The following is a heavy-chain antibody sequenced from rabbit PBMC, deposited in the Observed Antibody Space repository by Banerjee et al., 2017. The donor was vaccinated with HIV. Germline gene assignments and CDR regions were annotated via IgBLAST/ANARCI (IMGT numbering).Heavy chain of an antibody. CDR2: INAVTGKA. CDR1: GFSFSNKAV. V-gene: IGHV1S45*01. CDR3: ARDSGDWCFDV. Sequence: EQLVESGGGLVQPEGSLTLTCTASGFSFSNKAVMCWVRQAPGKGLEWIACINAVTGKAVYATWAKGRFTFSKTSSTTVTLQMTSLTAADTATYFCARDSGDWCFDVWGPGTLVTVS. D-gene: IGHD1-1*01. J-gene: IGHJ2*01.